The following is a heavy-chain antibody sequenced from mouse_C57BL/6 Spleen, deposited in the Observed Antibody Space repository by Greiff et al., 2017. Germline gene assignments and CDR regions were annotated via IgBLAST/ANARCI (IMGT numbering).Heavy chain of an antibody. CDR1: GYAFTNYL. Sequence: VQLKQSGAELVRPGTSVKVSCKASGYAFTNYLIEWVKQRPGQGLEWIGVINPGSGGTNYNEKFKGKATLTADKSSSTAYMQLSSLTSEDSAVYFCARERGTWYYAMDYWGQGTSVTVSS. D-gene: IGHD3-3*01. CDR2: INPGSGGT. V-gene: IGHV1-54*01. J-gene: IGHJ4*01. CDR3: ARERGTWYYAMDY.